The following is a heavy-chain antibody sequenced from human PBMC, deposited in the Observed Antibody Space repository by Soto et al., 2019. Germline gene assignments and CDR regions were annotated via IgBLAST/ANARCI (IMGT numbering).Heavy chain of an antibody. CDR1: GFTFSSYS. Sequence: GGSLRLSCAASGFTFSSYSMNWVRQAPGKGLERVSYISSSSSTIYYADSVKGRFTISRDNAKNSLYLQMNSLRDEDTAVYYCAVAGTPSYYYYGMDVWGQGTTVTVSS. CDR2: ISSSSSTI. V-gene: IGHV3-48*02. CDR3: AVAGTPSYYYYGMDV. J-gene: IGHJ6*02. D-gene: IGHD6-19*01.